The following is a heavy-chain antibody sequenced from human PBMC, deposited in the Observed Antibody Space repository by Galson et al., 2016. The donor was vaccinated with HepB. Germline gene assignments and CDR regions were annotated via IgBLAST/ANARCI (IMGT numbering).Heavy chain of an antibody. D-gene: IGHD4/OR15-4a*01. CDR3: AREKGGSTMASHWFDP. CDR1: GFTFSTQS. J-gene: IGHJ5*02. CDR2: ISSRSTYI. Sequence: SLRLSCAASGFTFSTQSMNWVRQAPGKGLEWVASISSRSTYIHYADSVEGRFTISRDNAENSLYLEMSSLRVEGTAVYYCAREKGGSTMASHWFDPWGQGTLVAVSS. V-gene: IGHV3-21*01.